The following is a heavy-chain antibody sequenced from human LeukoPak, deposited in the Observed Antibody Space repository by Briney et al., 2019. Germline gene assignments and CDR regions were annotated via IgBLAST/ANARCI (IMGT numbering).Heavy chain of an antibody. J-gene: IGHJ3*02. CDR3: AREGPGYCSGGSCSRAAFDI. Sequence: SVKVSCKASGGTFSSYAISWVRQAPGQGLEWMGGIIPIFGTANYAQKFQGRVTMTTDTSTSTAYMELRSLRSDDTAVYYCAREGPGYCSGGSCSRAAFDIWGQGTMVTVSS. D-gene: IGHD2-15*01. CDR1: GGTFSSYA. CDR2: IIPIFGTA. V-gene: IGHV1-69*05.